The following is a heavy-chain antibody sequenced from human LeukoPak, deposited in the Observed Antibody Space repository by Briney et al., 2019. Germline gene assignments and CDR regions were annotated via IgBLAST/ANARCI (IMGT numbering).Heavy chain of an antibody. CDR1: GYSFTSYW. V-gene: IGHV5-51*01. Sequence: GESLKISCKGSGYSFTSYWIGWVRQMPGKGLEWMGIIYPGDSDTRYSPSFQGQVTISADKSISTAYLQWSSLKASDTAMYYCARSVRCSGGSCYFDYWGQGTLVTVSS. J-gene: IGHJ4*02. D-gene: IGHD2-15*01. CDR2: IYPGDSDT. CDR3: ARSVRCSGGSCYFDY.